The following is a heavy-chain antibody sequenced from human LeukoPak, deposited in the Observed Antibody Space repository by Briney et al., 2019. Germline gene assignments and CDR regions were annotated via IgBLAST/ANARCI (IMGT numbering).Heavy chain of an antibody. V-gene: IGHV3-74*01. CDR1: GFTFSNYW. D-gene: IGHD2-2*01. J-gene: IGHJ4*02. Sequence: GGSLRLSCTASGFTFSNYWMHWVRQGPGKGLVWVSRIHSDGSSTTYADSVEGRFTISRDNAKNSLYLQMNSLRAEDTAVYYCARGLCSSTSCHPYYFDYWGQGTLVTVSS. CDR2: IHSDGSST. CDR3: ARGLCSSTSCHPYYFDY.